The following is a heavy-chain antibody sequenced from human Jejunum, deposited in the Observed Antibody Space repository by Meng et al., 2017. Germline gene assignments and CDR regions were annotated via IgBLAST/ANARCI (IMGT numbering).Heavy chain of an antibody. J-gene: IGHJ4*02. V-gene: IGHV4-4*02. D-gene: IGHD2-15*01. CDR3: ARNGAYSADH. CDR2: IHHGGDT. Sequence: QVQLGESGTGLVELSGTLSLTCAASGASISSGYWWSWVRQPPGKGLEWIGEIHHGGDTNYNPSLKSRVTISVDKSNNQYSLRLTSVTAADTAMYYCARNGAYSADHWGQGTLVTVSS. CDR1: GASISSGYW.